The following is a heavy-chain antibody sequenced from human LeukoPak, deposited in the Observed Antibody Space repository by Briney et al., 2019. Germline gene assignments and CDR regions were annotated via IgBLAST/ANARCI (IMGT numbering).Heavy chain of an antibody. D-gene: IGHD6-6*01. J-gene: IGHJ5*01. CDR2: IYSGGNT. Sequence: GGSLRLSCAASGFTVSSNYMSWVRQAPGKGLEWLSVIYSGGNTYYADSMKGRSTISRDNSKNTLYLQMNSLRAEDTAVYYCAKSSGSSLLFDCWGQGTLVTVSS. CDR1: GFTVSSNY. V-gene: IGHV3-53*01. CDR3: AKSSGSSLLFDC.